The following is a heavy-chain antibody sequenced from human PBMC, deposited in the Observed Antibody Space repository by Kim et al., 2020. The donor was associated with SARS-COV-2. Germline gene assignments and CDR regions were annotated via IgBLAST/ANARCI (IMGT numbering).Heavy chain of an antibody. V-gene: IGHV4-30-2*05. J-gene: IGHJ4*02. Sequence: SLKSRVTISVDTSKNQFSLKLSSVTAADMAVYYCARFRQSVVPAAMYFDYWGQGTLVTVSS. D-gene: IGHD2-2*01. CDR3: ARFRQSVVPAAMYFDY.